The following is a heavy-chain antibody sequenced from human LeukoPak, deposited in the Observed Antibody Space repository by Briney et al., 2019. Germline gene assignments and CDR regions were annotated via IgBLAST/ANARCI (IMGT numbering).Heavy chain of an antibody. V-gene: IGHV4-59*01. Sequence: PSEALSLTCTVYGGSISIYYWSWIRQPPGKGLEWIAYIYYSGSTNYNPSLKSRVTISVDTSKNQFSLKLSSVTAADTAVYYCARWGEYGSGSYYNQVPNWFDPWGQGTLVTVSS. CDR2: IYYSGST. CDR1: GGSISIYY. D-gene: IGHD3-10*01. J-gene: IGHJ5*02. CDR3: ARWGEYGSGSYYNQVPNWFDP.